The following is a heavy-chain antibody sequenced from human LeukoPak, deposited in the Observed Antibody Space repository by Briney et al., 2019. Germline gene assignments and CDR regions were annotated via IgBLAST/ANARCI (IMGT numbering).Heavy chain of an antibody. Sequence: PGGSLRLSCAASGFTFSSYAMSWVRQAPGKGLEWVSAISGSGGSTYYADSVKGRFTISRDNSKNTLYLQMNSLRAEDTAVYYCAKAPYNIVVVTATLNWFDPWGQGTLVTVSS. V-gene: IGHV3-23*01. D-gene: IGHD2-21*02. J-gene: IGHJ5*02. CDR1: GFTFSSYA. CDR3: AKAPYNIVVVTATLNWFDP. CDR2: ISGSGGST.